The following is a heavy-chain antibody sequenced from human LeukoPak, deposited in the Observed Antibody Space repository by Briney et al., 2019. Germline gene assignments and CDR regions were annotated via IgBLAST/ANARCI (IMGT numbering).Heavy chain of an antibody. V-gene: IGHV4-61*05. CDR2: IYYSGST. CDR3: ANYHDYSNFQVAYYLDY. J-gene: IGHJ4*02. CDR1: GDSICSSSYY. Sequence: PSETLSLTCTVSGDSICSSSYYWGWIREPPGKGLEWIGNIYYSGSTNYNPSLKSRVTISVDTSKNQFSLKLSSVTAADTAVYYCANYHDYSNFQVAYYLDYSGQGTLVTVSS. D-gene: IGHD4-11*01.